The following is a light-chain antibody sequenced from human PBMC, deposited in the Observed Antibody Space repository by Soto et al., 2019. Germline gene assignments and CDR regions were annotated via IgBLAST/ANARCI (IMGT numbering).Light chain of an antibody. CDR2: AVS. J-gene: IGLJ2*01. CDR3: SSYTSSSTIVV. CDR1: SSDVGGYNY. V-gene: IGLV2-14*01. Sequence: QSALTQPASVSGSPGQSITISCTGTSSDVGGYNYVSWFQQHQGKAPKLMIYAVSNRPSGVSNRFSGSKSGNTASLTISGLQADDEADYYCSSYTSSSTIVVFGGGTKLTV.